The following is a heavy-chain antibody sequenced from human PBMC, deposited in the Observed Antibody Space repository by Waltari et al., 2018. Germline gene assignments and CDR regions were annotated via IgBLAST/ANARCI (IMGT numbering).Heavy chain of an antibody. D-gene: IGHD3-22*01. V-gene: IGHV4-34*01. CDR2: INHSGST. CDR3: ARGRSGYYYVTYFDY. Sequence: QVQLQPWGAGLLKPSETLSLTCAVYGGFFSGYYWSWIRQPRGKGLEWIGEINHSGSTNLNPSLKSRVTISVDTSKNQFSLKLSSVTAADTAVYYCARGRSGYYYVTYFDYWGQGTLVTVSS. J-gene: IGHJ4*02. CDR1: GGFFSGYY.